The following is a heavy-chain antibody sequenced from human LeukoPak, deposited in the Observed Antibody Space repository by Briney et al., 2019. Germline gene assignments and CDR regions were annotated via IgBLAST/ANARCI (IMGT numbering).Heavy chain of an antibody. CDR2: TRNKANSYTT. Sequence: PGGSLRLSCAASGFTFSDHYMDWVRQAPGKGLEWVGRTRNKANSYTTEYAASVKGRFTISRDDSRNSLYLQMNSLKTEDTAVYYCARDTLYSSGWSNCYFDLWGRGALVTVSS. J-gene: IGHJ2*01. CDR3: ARDTLYSSGWSNCYFDL. CDR1: GFTFSDHY. D-gene: IGHD6-19*01. V-gene: IGHV3-72*01.